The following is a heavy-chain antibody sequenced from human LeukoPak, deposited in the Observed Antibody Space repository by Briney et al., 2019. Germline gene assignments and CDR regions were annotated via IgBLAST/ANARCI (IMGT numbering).Heavy chain of an antibody. CDR2: INPNSGGT. CDR1: GYTFTGYY. Sequence: ASVKVSCKASGYTFTGYYMHWVRQAPGQGLEWMGWINPNSGGTNYAQKFQGRVTMTRDTSISTAYMELRSLRSDDTAVYYCARDLTNDSSGYYYLDAFDIWGQGTMVTVSS. CDR3: ARDLTNDSSGYYYLDAFDI. J-gene: IGHJ3*02. V-gene: IGHV1-2*02. D-gene: IGHD3-22*01.